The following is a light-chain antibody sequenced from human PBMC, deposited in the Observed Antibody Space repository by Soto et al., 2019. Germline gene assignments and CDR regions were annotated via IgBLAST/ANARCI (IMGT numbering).Light chain of an antibody. J-gene: IGLJ1*01. CDR2: DVS. V-gene: IGLV2-11*01. Sequence: QSALTQPRSVSGSPGQSVTISCTGTSSDVGGYNSVSWYQQHPGKAPKLIIYDVSQRPSGVPDRFSGSKSANTASLTISGLQAEDEADYYCCSYAGSYTYVFGTGTKLTVL. CDR1: SSDVGGYNS. CDR3: CSYAGSYTYV.